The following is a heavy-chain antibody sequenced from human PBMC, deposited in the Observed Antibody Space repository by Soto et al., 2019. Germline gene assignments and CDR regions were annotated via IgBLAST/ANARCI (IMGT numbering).Heavy chain of an antibody. CDR3: ARDKITGLFDY. V-gene: IGHV4-34*01. D-gene: IGHD2-8*02. J-gene: IGHJ4*02. CDR2: INHNGGT. Sequence: PSETLSLTCAVHGGSFSDYYWNWIRQPPGKGLEWIGEINHNGGTNYNPSLRSRVTISVDTSKNQFSLKLTSVTAADTAVYYCARDKITGLFDYWGQGTLVTVSS. CDR1: GGSFSDYY.